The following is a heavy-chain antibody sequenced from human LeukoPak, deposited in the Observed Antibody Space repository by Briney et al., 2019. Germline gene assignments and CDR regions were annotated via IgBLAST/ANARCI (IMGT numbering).Heavy chain of an antibody. D-gene: IGHD1-26*01. CDR2: IYYSGST. CDR1: GGSISSYY. J-gene: IGHJ4*02. CDR3: ARDFSDSIVGATGFDY. V-gene: IGHV4-59*01. Sequence: SETLSLTCTVSGGSISSYYWSWIRQPPGKGLEWIGYIYYSGSTNYNPSLKSRVTISVDTSKNQFSLKLSSVTAADTAVYYCARDFSDSIVGATGFDYWGQGTLVTVSS.